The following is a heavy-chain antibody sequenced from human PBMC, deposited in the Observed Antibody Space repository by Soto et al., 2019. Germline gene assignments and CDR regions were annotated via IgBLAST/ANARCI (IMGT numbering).Heavy chain of an antibody. CDR1: GGSISSGGYY. D-gene: IGHD3-3*01. J-gene: IGHJ4*02. CDR2: IYYSGST. CDR3: ARGLTYYDFWSGPYYFGY. Sequence: SETLSLTCTVSGGSISSGGYYWSWIRQHPGKGLEWIGYIYYSGSTYYNPSLKSRVTISVDTSKNQFSLKLSSVTAADTAVYYCARGLTYYDFWSGPYYFGYWGQGTPVTVSS. V-gene: IGHV4-31*03.